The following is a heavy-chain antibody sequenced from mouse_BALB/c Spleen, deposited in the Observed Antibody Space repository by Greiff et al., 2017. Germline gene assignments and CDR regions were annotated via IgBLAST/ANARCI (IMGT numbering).Heavy chain of an antibody. CDR2: IWSDGST. J-gene: IGHJ4*01. Sequence: QVQLQQSGPDLVAPSQSLSITCTVSGFSLTSYGVHWVRQPPGKGLEWLVVIWSDGSTTYNSALKSRLSISKDNSKSQVFLKMNSLQTDDTAMYYCASSTVVASPYAMDYWGQGTSVTVSS. CDR1: GFSLTSYG. D-gene: IGHD1-1*01. CDR3: ASSTVVASPYAMDY. V-gene: IGHV2-6-2*01.